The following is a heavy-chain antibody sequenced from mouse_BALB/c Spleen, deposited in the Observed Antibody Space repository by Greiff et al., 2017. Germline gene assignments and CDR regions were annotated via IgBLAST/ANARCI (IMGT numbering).Heavy chain of an antibody. J-gene: IGHJ4*01. CDR2: ISSGGSYT. V-gene: IGHV5-9-4*01. CDR3: ARDRGGNYGAMDY. CDR1: GFTFSSYA. D-gene: IGHD2-1*01. Sequence: EVKLVESGGGLVKPGGSLKLSCAASGFTFSSYAMSWVRQSPEKRLEWVAEISSGGSYTYYPDTVTGRFTISRDNAKNTLYLEMSSLRSEDTAMYYCARDRGGNYGAMDYWGQGTSVTVSS.